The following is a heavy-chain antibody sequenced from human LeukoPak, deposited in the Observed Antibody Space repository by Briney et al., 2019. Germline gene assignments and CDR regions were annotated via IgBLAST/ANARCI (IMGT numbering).Heavy chain of an antibody. CDR2: VHVSETT. D-gene: IGHD3-3*01. J-gene: IGHJ4*02. V-gene: IGHV4-4*07. CDR3: ARGYRISEIRFFEWLLDY. Sequence: NSSDTLSLTCTVSGGSISGYYWHWIRQPAGKGLEWIGRVHVSETTIYNPSLKSRVSMSVDTSNNDYSLNLSSVTAADTAVYYCARGYRISEIRFFEWLLDYWGQGYLVTVPS. CDR1: GGSISGYY.